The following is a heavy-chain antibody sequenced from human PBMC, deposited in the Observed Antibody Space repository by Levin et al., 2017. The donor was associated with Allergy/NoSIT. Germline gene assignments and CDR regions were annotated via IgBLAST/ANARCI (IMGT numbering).Heavy chain of an antibody. CDR2: ISYNGGSM. D-gene: IGHD6-19*01. CDR3: AKDQTYSSGWDGIYNWFDP. J-gene: IGHJ5*02. Sequence: GGSLRLSCAASGFTFDDYAMHWLRQVPGKGLEWVSGISYNGGSMGYADSVKGRFTISRDNAKSLLYLQMNSLRVEDTALYYCAKDQTYSSGWDGIYNWFDPWGQGTLVTVSS. V-gene: IGHV3-9*01. CDR1: GFTFDDYA.